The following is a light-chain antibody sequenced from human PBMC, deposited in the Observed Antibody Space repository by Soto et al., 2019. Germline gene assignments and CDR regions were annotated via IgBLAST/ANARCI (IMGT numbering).Light chain of an antibody. CDR2: EVS. J-gene: IGLJ1*01. Sequence: QSVLTQPASVSGSPGQSITISCTGTSSDVGGYNYVSWYQQHPGKAPKLMIYEVSKRPSGVSHRFSGSKSGNTASLTISGLQAAEEADYYCSSYTSSSTYVFGTGTKVTVL. CDR3: SSYTSSSTYV. V-gene: IGLV2-14*01. CDR1: SSDVGGYNY.